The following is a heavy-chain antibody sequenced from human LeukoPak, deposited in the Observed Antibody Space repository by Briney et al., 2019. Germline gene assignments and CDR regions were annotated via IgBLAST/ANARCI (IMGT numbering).Heavy chain of an antibody. D-gene: IGHD4-17*01. J-gene: IGHJ3*02. Sequence: GGSLRLSCAASGFTFSSYSMNWVRQAPGKGLEWVSSISSSSSSYIYYADSVKGRFTISRDNAKNSLYLQMNSLRAEDTAVYYCARRYGDYVGAFDIWGQGTMVTVSS. CDR1: GFTFSSYS. V-gene: IGHV3-21*01. CDR3: ARRYGDYVGAFDI. CDR2: ISSSSSSYI.